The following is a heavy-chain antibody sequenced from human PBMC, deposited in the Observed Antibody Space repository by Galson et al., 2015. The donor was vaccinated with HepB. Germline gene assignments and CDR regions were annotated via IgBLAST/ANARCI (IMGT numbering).Heavy chain of an antibody. CDR2: IYHSGST. CDR1: GGSISSSNW. V-gene: IGHV4-4*02. CDR3: ARAFWFARSGYWHYYYYMDV. Sequence: SETLSLTCAVSGGSISSSNWWSWVRQPPGKGLEWIGEIYHSGSTNYNPSLKSRVTISVDKSKNQFSLKLSSVTAADTAVYYCARAFWFARSGYWHYYYYMDVWGKGTTVTVSS. D-gene: IGHD3-22*01. J-gene: IGHJ6*03.